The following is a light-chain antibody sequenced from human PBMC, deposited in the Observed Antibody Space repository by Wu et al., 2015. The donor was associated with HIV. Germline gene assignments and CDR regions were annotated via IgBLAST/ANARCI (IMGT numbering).Light chain of an antibody. V-gene: IGKV1-8*01. CDR1: QAISSY. CDR2: AAS. Sequence: AIRMTQSPSSLSASTGDRVTITCRASQAISSYLAWYQRKPGKAPKLLIYAASTLQSGVPSRFSGSGSGTDFTLTISCLQSEDFATYYCQQYYTYPLTFGGGTKVEIK. CDR3: QQYYTYPLT. J-gene: IGKJ4*01.